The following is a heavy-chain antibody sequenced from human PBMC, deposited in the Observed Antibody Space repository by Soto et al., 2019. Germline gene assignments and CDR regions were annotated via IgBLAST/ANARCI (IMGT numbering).Heavy chain of an antibody. CDR2: ISAYNGNT. CDR1: GYTFTSYG. D-gene: IGHD3-3*01. V-gene: IGHV1-18*01. J-gene: IGHJ6*02. CDR3: AGDRGYYDFWSGYYQGHNYGMDV. Sequence: ASVKVSCKASGYTFTSYGISWVRQAPGQGLEWMGWISAYNGNTNYAQKLQGRVTMTTDTSTSTAYMELRSLRSDDTAVYYCAGDRGYYDFWSGYYQGHNYGMDVWGQGTTVTVSS.